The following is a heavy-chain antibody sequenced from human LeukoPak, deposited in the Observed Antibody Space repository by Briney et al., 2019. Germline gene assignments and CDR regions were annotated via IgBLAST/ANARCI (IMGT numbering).Heavy chain of an antibody. CDR1: GGSISGSRRY. J-gene: IGHJ5*01. CDR2: IRCIGTT. V-gene: IGHV4-39*01. CDR3: TRQLSWASDTGDS. D-gene: IGHD6-13*01. Sequence: SETLSLTCNVSGGSISGSRRYWGWVRQPPGGGPEWIGSIRCIGTTYYNPSLQSRLTISVDNSQNQFSLKLKSVTAADTSMYYCTRQLSWASDTGDSWGQGTLVTVSS.